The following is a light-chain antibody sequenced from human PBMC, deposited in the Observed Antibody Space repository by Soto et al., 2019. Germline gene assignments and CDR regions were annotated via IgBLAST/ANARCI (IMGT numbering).Light chain of an antibody. CDR1: SSDIGRYNL. CDR3: CSYAGGSSYV. J-gene: IGLJ1*01. Sequence: QSLLAEPASVSGSPGQSIPISWTGTSSDIGRYNLVSWYQQHPGKAPKLIIYEGTKRPSGVSNHFSGSKSGNTASLTISGLQAEDEADYYCCSYAGGSSYVFGTGTRSPS. CDR2: EGT. V-gene: IGLV2-23*01.